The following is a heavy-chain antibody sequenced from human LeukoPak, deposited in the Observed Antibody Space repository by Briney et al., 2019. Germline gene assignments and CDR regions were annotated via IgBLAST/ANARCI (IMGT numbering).Heavy chain of an antibody. J-gene: IGHJ4*02. Sequence: PGESLRLSCAASGVTFSTYSMNWLRLAPGKGLEWVSSISPDSNYKYYVDSVKGRFTISRDNAKSSLYLQMNSLRAEDTAVYYCVRGGYRGFDYEYWGQGTLVTVSS. CDR1: GVTFSTYS. CDR2: ISPDSNYK. CDR3: VRGGYRGFDYEY. D-gene: IGHD5-12*01. V-gene: IGHV3-21*01.